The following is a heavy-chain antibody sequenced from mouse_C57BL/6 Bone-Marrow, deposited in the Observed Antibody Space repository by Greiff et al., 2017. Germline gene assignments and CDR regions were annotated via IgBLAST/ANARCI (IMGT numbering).Heavy chain of an antibody. CDR2: LRLKPDNYAT. D-gene: IGHD2-1*01. CDR1: GFTFSNYW. V-gene: IGHV6-3*01. CDR3: TVYPFDY. Sequence: EVQRVESGGGLVQPGGSMKFSCVASGFTFSNYWMNWVRQSPEKGLEWVAQLRLKPDNYATHYAESVKGRLTISRDDTKSSVYLQVDNLRAEDTGIYYCTVYPFDYWGQGTTLTVSS. J-gene: IGHJ2*01.